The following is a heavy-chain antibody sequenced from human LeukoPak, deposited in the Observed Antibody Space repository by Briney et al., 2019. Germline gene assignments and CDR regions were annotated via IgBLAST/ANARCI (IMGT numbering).Heavy chain of an antibody. D-gene: IGHD2-2*01. CDR3: AKGHDPRSCSSTGCYAEVN. J-gene: IGHJ4*02. CDR1: GFSFSNYG. Sequence: GGSLRLSSAASGFSFSNYGMHWVRQAPGKGLEWLAYIRYDGSNEFYAASVKGRFTISRDNSKNPLYLQMNSLRVEDAAVYYCAKGHDPRSCSSTGCYAEVNWGQGTLVTVSS. V-gene: IGHV3-30*02. CDR2: IRYDGSNE.